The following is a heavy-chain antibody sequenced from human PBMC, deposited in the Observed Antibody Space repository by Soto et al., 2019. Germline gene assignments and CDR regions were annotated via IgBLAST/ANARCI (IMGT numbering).Heavy chain of an antibody. Sequence: GGSLRLSCAASGFTFSSYGMHWVRQAPGKGLEWVAVISYDGSNKYYADSVKGRFTISRDNSKNTLYLQMNSLRAEDTAVYYCAKDDDIAARPSFMDVWGKGTTVTVSS. J-gene: IGHJ6*03. CDR3: AKDDDIAARPSFMDV. V-gene: IGHV3-30*18. D-gene: IGHD6-6*01. CDR2: ISYDGSNK. CDR1: GFTFSSYG.